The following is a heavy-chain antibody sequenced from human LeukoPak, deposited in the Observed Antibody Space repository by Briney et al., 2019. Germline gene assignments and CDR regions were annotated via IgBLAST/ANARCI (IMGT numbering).Heavy chain of an antibody. V-gene: IGHV3-48*02. Sequence: GGSLRLSCAASGFTFSSYAMSWVRQAPGKGLEWISFISSDSGTIYYADSVKGRFTISRDNAENSLYLQMNSLRDEDTAVYYCARRDPFDYWGQGTMVTVSS. CDR3: ARRDPFDY. CDR2: ISSDSGTI. CDR1: GFTFSSYA. J-gene: IGHJ4*02.